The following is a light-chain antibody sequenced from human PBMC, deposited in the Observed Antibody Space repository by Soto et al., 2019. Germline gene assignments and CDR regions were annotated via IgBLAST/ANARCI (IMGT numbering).Light chain of an antibody. Sequence: AIQVTQSPSSLSASVGDRVTITCRTSQSISSWLAWYQQKPGKAPKLLINDASTLQSGVASRFSGSESGTDLTLTISSLQPADFATYYCQQVNNYYWTFGGGTKVGIK. J-gene: IGKJ4*02. CDR3: QQVNNYYWT. CDR1: QSISSW. V-gene: IGKV1D-13*01. CDR2: DAS.